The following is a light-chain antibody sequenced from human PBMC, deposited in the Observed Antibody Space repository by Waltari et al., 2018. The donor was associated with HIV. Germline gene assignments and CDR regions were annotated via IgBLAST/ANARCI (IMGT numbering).Light chain of an antibody. CDR1: SFNIGSNT. Sequence: QSVLSQPPSASGTPGQRVTISCSGSSFNIGSNTVNWYQQLPGNAPKLLININNKRPSGVPDRFSGSKSGTSASLAISGLQSDDEADYYCASWDDSLIGPVFGGGTKLTVL. V-gene: IGLV1-44*01. CDR2: INN. J-gene: IGLJ2*01. CDR3: ASWDDSLIGPV.